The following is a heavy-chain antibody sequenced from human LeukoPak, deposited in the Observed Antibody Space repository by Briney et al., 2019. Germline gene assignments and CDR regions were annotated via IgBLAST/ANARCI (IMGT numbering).Heavy chain of an antibody. CDR1: GGTFSSYA. Sequence: ASVKVSCKASGGTFSSYAISWVRQAPGQGLEWMGGIIPLFGTANYAQKFQGRVTITADESTSTAYMELSSLRSEDTAVYYCARVGYDSSGYYLDFQHWGQGTLVTVSS. D-gene: IGHD3-22*01. CDR2: IIPLFGTA. CDR3: ARVGYDSSGYYLDFQH. J-gene: IGHJ1*01. V-gene: IGHV1-69*13.